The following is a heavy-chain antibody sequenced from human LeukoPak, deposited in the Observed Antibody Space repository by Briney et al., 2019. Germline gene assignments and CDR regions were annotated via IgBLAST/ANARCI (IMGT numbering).Heavy chain of an antibody. CDR1: GFAFSNAW. J-gene: IGHJ4*02. CDR3: TTGILLWDYFDY. CDR2: IKSKTDGGTT. V-gene: IGHV3-15*01. Sequence: GGSLRLSCAASGFAFSNAWMSWVRQAPGKGLEWVGRIKSKTDGGTTDYAAPVKGRFTISRDDSKNTLYLQMNSLKTEDTAVYYCTTGILLWDYFDYWGQGTLVTVSS. D-gene: IGHD3-3*01.